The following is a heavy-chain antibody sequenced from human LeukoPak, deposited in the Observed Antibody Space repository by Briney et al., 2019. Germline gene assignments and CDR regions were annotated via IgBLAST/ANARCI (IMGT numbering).Heavy chain of an antibody. J-gene: IGHJ4*02. CDR3: ARGAHSWFGESPGAYYFDY. Sequence: SETLSLTCAVYGGSFSGYYWSWIRQPPGKGLEWIGEINHSGSTNYNPSPKSRVTISVDTSKNQFSLKLSSVTAADTAVYYCARGAHSWFGESPGAYYFDYWGQGTLVTVSS. CDR2: INHSGST. V-gene: IGHV4-34*01. D-gene: IGHD3-10*01. CDR1: GGSFSGYY.